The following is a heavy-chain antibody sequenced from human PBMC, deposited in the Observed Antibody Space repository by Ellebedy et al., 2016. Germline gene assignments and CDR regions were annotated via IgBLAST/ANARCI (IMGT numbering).Heavy chain of an antibody. J-gene: IGHJ6*03. V-gene: IGHV1-18*01. CDR2: ISANKRNT. CDR1: GYTFSSYG. D-gene: IGHD6-19*01. Sequence: ASVKVSCKASGYTFSSYGISWVRQAPGQGLQWMGWISANKRNTNYVQIFQGRVTMTTDTPTNTAYLELRSLRSDDTAVYYCARARSGKDSFYFDYMDVWGKGTTVTVSS. CDR3: ARARSGKDSFYFDYMDV.